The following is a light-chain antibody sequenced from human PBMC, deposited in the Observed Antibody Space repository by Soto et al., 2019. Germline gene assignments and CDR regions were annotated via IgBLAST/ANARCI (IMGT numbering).Light chain of an antibody. CDR1: QSVSSY. V-gene: IGKV3-11*01. J-gene: IGKJ2*01. CDR3: HQRSNWPPAYT. CDR2: APS. Sequence: EIVLTQSPATLSSSPGERATLSCRASQSVSSYLPWYQQKPGQAPRLLIYAPSNRATGIPARFSGSGSGTDLNRTISSLEPEDFAVYYCHQRSNWPPAYTFGQGTKLEIK.